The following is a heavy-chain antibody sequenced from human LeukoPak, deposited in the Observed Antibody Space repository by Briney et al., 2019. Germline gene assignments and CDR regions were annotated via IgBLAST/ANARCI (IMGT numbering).Heavy chain of an antibody. CDR3: ARLGVYYDSSGYYYGY. V-gene: IGHV5-51*01. Sequence: GESLKISCKGSGYSFTSYWIGWVRQMPGKGLEWMGIIYPGDSDTRYSPSFQGQVTISADKSISTAYLQWSSLKASDTAMYYCARLGVYYDSSGYYYGYWGQGTLVTVSS. CDR2: IYPGDSDT. CDR1: GYSFTSYW. D-gene: IGHD3-22*01. J-gene: IGHJ4*02.